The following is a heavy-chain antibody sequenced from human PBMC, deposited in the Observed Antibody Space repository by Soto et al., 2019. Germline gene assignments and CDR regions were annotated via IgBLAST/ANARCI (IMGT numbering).Heavy chain of an antibody. CDR3: ARGNYDFLTGYYIEYFDY. V-gene: IGHV4-31*03. Sequence: PSETLSLTCTVSGGSISSGGYYWNWIRQHPGKGLEWIGYIYYSGSTYYNPSLKSRVTISIDTSKNQFSLKLSSVTAADTAVYYCARGNYDFLTGYYIEYFDYWGQGTLVTVSS. J-gene: IGHJ4*02. CDR2: IYYSGST. CDR1: GGSISSGGYY. D-gene: IGHD3-9*01.